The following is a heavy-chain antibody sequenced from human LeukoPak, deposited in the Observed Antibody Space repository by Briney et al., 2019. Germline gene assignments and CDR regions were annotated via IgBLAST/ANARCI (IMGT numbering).Heavy chain of an antibody. CDR1: GFSFSSYG. CDR2: IWYDGSNK. Sequence: GRSLRLSCVASGFSFSSYGMHWVRQAPGKGLEWVAVIWYDGSNKYYADSVKGRFTISRDNSKNTLYLQMNSLRAEDTAVYYCARDYGGNLFQHWGQGTLVTVSS. CDR3: ARDYGGNLFQH. D-gene: IGHD4-23*01. V-gene: IGHV3-33*01. J-gene: IGHJ1*01.